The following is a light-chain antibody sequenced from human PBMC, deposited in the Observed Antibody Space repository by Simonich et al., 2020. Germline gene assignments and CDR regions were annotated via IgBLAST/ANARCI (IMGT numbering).Light chain of an antibody. CDR1: RGNIASNY. J-gene: IGLJ3*02. Sequence: NFMLTQPHSVSESPGKTVTISCTRNRGNIASNYVQWYQQRPCSAPTTVIYEDNQRPSGVPDRFSGSIDSSSNSASLTISGLKTEDEADYYCQSYDSSNQVFGGGTKLTVL. CDR2: EDN. V-gene: IGLV6-57*03. CDR3: QSYDSSNQV.